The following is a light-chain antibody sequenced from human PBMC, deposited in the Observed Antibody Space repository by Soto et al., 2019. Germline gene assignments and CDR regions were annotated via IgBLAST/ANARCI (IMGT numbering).Light chain of an antibody. V-gene: IGLV1-44*01. J-gene: IGLJ3*02. CDR3: AAWDGSLNGWV. Sequence: QSVLTQAPSASRTPGQRVTVSCSGSNSNIGSNTVSWYQQVPGTAPKVLIYNNDQRPSGVPDRLSGSKSGTSASLAIGGLQSEDEADYYCAAWDGSLNGWVFGGGTKLTVL. CDR2: NND. CDR1: NSNIGSNT.